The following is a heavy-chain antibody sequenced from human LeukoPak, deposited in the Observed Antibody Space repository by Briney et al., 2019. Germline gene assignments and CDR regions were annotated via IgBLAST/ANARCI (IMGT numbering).Heavy chain of an antibody. D-gene: IGHD3-10*01. CDR2: INPSGGST. Sequence: GASVKVSCKASGYTFSGFYIHWVRQAPGQGLEWMGIINPSGGSTSYAQKFQGRVTMTRDTSTSTVYMELSSLRSEDTAVYYCARDLWFGELYDEGWFDPWGQGTLVTVSS. CDR1: GYTFSGFY. V-gene: IGHV1-46*01. J-gene: IGHJ5*02. CDR3: ARDLWFGELYDEGWFDP.